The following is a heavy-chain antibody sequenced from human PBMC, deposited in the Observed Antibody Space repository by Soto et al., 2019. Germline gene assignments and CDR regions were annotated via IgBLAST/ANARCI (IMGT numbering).Heavy chain of an antibody. CDR3: TKSSGGSSSVGMDY. D-gene: IGHD6-6*01. CDR2: ITRDGYNK. V-gene: IGHV3-30*04. J-gene: IGHJ4*01. Sequence: GGSLRVSCAGSGFIFKNYALNWVRQAPGKGLEWVASITRDGYNKYYADSVKGRFTISRDNSRDTLSLQMTALRTEDSSIYYCTKSSGGSSSVGMDYWGHGTRVTVSS. CDR1: GFIFKNYA.